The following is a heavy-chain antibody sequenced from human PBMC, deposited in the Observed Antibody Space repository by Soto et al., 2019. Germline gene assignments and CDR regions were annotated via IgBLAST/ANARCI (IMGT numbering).Heavy chain of an antibody. Sequence: PSETLFLTCTVSGGSISSYYWSWIQQPPGKGLEWIGYIYYSGSTNYNPSLKSRVTISVDTSKNQFSLKLSSVTAADTAVYYCARSDSAAGVIWFDYWGQGTLVTVSS. D-gene: IGHD6-13*01. J-gene: IGHJ4*02. V-gene: IGHV4-59*08. CDR1: GGSISSYY. CDR3: ARSDSAAGVIWFDY. CDR2: IYYSGST.